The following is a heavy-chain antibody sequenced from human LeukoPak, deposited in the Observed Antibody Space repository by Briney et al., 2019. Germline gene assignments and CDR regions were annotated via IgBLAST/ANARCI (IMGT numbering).Heavy chain of an antibody. J-gene: IGHJ6*03. Sequence: SETLSLTCTLSGDSISNYYWSCIRQPPGKGLEWIGEINHSGSTNYNPSLKSRVTISVDTSKNQFSLKLSSVTAADTAVYYCARVGSSYYYYYYMDVWGKGTTVTVSS. CDR2: INHSGST. D-gene: IGHD6-6*01. CDR3: ARVGSSYYYYYYMDV. CDR1: GDSISNYY. V-gene: IGHV4-34*01.